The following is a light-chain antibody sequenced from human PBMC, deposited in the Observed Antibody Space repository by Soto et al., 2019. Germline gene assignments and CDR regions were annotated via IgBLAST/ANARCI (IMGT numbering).Light chain of an antibody. V-gene: IGLV2-14*01. J-gene: IGLJ1*01. CDR3: SSYTSTNTQV. CDR2: EVS. CDR1: SSDVGAYKY. Sequence: QSALTQPASVSGSPGQSITISCTGTSSDVGAYKYVSWYQQHPGKAPKLMIYEVSNRPSGVSNRFSGSKSGNTASVTISGLQAEDAAAYSCSSYTSTNTQVFGTGTKV.